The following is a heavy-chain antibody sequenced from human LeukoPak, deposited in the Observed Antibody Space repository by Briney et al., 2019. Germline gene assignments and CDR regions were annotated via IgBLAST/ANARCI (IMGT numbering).Heavy chain of an antibody. J-gene: IGHJ4*02. CDR2: INHSGST. V-gene: IGHV4-34*01. Sequence: SETLSLTCAVYGGSFSGYYWSWIRQPPGKGLEWIGEINHSGSTNYNPSLKSRVTISVDTSKNQFSLKLSSVTAADTAVYYCARYYTSSSYFDYWGQGTLVTVSS. CDR3: ARYYTSSSYFDY. CDR1: GGSFSGYY. D-gene: IGHD6-6*01.